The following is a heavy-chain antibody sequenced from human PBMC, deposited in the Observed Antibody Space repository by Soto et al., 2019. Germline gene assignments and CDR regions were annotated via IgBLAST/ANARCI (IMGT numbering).Heavy chain of an antibody. CDR3: ARQIYDSDTGPNFQYSFDS. CDR1: GYSFAGYW. Sequence: PGESLNISWKGSGYSFAGYWITWVRQKPGKGLEWMGRIDPSDSQTYYSPSFRGHVTISATKSITTVFLQWSSLRASDTAMYYCARQIYDSDTGPNFQYSFDSWGQGTPVTVSS. D-gene: IGHD3-22*01. J-gene: IGHJ4*02. V-gene: IGHV5-10-1*01. CDR2: IDPSDSQT.